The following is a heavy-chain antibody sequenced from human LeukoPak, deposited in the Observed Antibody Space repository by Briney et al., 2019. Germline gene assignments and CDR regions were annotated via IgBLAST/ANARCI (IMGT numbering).Heavy chain of an antibody. CDR2: ISSSSSYI. D-gene: IGHD2-15*01. CDR1: GFTFSSYS. V-gene: IGHV3-21*01. Sequence: PGGSLRLSCAASGFTFSSYSMNWVRQAPGKGLEWVSSISSSSSYIYYADSVKGRFTISRDNAKNSLYLQMNSLRAEDTAVYYCASFYCSGGSCYSVAFDIWGQGTMVTVSS. J-gene: IGHJ3*02. CDR3: ASFYCSGGSCYSVAFDI.